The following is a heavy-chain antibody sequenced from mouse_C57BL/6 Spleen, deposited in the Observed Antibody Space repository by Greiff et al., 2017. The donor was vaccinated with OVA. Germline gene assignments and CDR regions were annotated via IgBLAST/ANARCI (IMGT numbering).Heavy chain of an antibody. D-gene: IGHD4-1*01. J-gene: IGHJ2*01. CDR2: IYPGDGDT. CDR1: GYAFSSSW. V-gene: IGHV1-82*01. CDR3: ARSGVGRCFDY. Sequence: VQLQQSGPELVKPGASVKISCKASGYAFSSSWMNWVKQRPGKGLEWIGRIYPGDGDTNYNGKFKGKATLTADKSSSTAYMQLSSLTSEDSAVYFCARSGVGRCFDYWGKGTTLTVSS.